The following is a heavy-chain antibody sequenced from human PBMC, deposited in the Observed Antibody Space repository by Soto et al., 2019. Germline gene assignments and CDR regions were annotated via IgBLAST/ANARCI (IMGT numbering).Heavy chain of an antibody. D-gene: IGHD2-15*01. V-gene: IGHV4-34*01. J-gene: IGHJ4*02. CDR3: ARGGGYCSGGSCYGRRNDY. Sequence: QVQLQQWGAGLLKPSETLSLTCAVYGGSFSGYYWSWIRQPPGKGLEWIGEINHSGSTNYNPSLKSRVTISVDTSKNHFSRKLSSVTAADTAVDYCARGGGYCSGGSCYGRRNDYWGQGTLVTVSS. CDR1: GGSFSGYY. CDR2: INHSGST.